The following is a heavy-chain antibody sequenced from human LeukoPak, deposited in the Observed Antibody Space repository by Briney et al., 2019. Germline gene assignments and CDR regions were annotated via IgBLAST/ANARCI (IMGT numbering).Heavy chain of an antibody. J-gene: IGHJ4*02. D-gene: IGHD3-10*01. V-gene: IGHV3-7*03. CDR3: ARGGAGYYGSGSYDY. Sequence: GGSLRLSCAASGFTFSSYWMSWVRQAPGKGLEWVANIEQDGSEKYYVDSVKGRFTISRDNAKDSLYLQMNSLRAEDTAVYYCARGGAGYYGSGSYDYWGQGTLVTVSS. CDR2: IEQDGSEK. CDR1: GFTFSSYW.